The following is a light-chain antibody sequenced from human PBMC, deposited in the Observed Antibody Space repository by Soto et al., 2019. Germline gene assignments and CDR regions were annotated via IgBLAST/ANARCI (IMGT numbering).Light chain of an antibody. CDR1: QGIDSS. V-gene: IGKV1-9*01. CDR2: AAS. CDR3: QQRYSPPPG. Sequence: IRLTQSRSSLSASAGDRVTITCAASQGIDSSFAWYQEKQGKAPKLLIYAASSLQSGVPSRFSGSGYGTDFNLTISSLQSEDFATYYCQQRYSPPPGFGQGTRLEIK. J-gene: IGKJ5*01.